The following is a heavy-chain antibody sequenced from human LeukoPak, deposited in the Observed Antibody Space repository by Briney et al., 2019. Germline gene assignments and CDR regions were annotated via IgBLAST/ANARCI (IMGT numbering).Heavy chain of an antibody. CDR1: GFTFSSYA. D-gene: IGHD3-3*01. V-gene: IGHV3-53*01. CDR3: ARDNWSGYLDY. CDR2: IYSGGNT. J-gene: IGHJ4*02. Sequence: GGSLRLSCAASGFTFSSYAMSWVRQAPGKGLEWVSVIYSGGNTYYADSVKGRFTISRDNSKNTLYLQMNSLRAEDTAVYYCARDNWSGYLDYWGQGTLVTVSS.